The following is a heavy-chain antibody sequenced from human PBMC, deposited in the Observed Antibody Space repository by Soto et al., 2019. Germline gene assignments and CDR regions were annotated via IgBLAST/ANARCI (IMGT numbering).Heavy chain of an antibody. V-gene: IGHV3-15*01. D-gene: IGHD3-9*01. J-gene: IGHJ4*02. CDR1: GFTFSNAW. CDR3: ATLIEYDIPRY. Sequence: GGSLRLSCAASGFTFSNAWMSWVRQAPGKGLEWVGRIKSKTDGGTTDYAAPVKGRFTISRDDSKNTLYLQMNSLKTEDTAVYYCATLIEYDIPRYWGQGTLVTVSS. CDR2: IKSKTDGGTT.